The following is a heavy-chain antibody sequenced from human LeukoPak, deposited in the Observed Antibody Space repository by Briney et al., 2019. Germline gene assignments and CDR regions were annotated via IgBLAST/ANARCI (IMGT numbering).Heavy chain of an antibody. CDR3: ARGGYCSGGSCRNYYMDV. Sequence: PGGSLRLSCAASGFTFSSYWMSWVRQAPGKGLEWVANIKQDGSEKYYVDSVKGRFTISRDNAKNSLYLQMNGLRAEDTAVYYCARGGYCSGGSCRNYYMDVWGKGTTVTVSS. CDR1: GFTFSSYW. CDR2: IKQDGSEK. J-gene: IGHJ6*03. D-gene: IGHD2-15*01. V-gene: IGHV3-7*01.